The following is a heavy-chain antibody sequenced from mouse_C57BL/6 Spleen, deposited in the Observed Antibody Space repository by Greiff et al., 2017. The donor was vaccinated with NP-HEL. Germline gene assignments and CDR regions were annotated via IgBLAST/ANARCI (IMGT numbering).Heavy chain of an antibody. CDR2: IYPSDSET. J-gene: IGHJ1*03. Sequence: QVQLQQPGAELVRPGSSVKLSCKASGYTFTSYWMDWVKQRPGQGLEWIGNIYPSDSETHYNQKFKDKATLTVDKSSSTAYMQLSSLTSEDSAVYYCARGNYGNYVVYFDVWGTGTTVTVSS. V-gene: IGHV1-61*01. CDR1: GYTFTSYW. D-gene: IGHD2-1*01. CDR3: ARGNYGNYVVYFDV.